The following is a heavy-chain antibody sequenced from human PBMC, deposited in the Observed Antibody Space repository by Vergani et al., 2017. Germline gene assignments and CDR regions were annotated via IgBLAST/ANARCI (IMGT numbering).Heavy chain of an antibody. J-gene: IGHJ5*02. Sequence: HLHYSFPLLFNPSQTLSLTCTVSGVSISSGGYYWSWIRQHPGKGLEWIGYIYYSGSTYYNPSLNSRVTISVDTSKNQFSLKLSSVTAADTAVYYCARVSRSSSSGWFDPWGQGTLVTVSS. CDR1: GVSISSGGYY. D-gene: IGHD6-6*01. CDR3: ARVSRSSSSGWFDP. CDR2: IYYSGST. V-gene: IGHV4-31*03.